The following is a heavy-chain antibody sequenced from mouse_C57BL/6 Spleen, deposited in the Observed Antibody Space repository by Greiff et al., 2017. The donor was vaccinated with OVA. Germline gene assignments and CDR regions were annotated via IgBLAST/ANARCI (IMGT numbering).Heavy chain of an antibody. CDR1: GYTFTSYW. Sequence: QVQLQQPGAELVRPGSSVKLSCKASGYTFTSYWMHWVKQRPIQGLEWIGNIDPSDSETHYNQQFKDKATLTVDKSSSTAYMQLSSLTSEDSAVDYCARSYYYGPYIDYWGQGTTLTVSS. D-gene: IGHD1-1*01. CDR2: IDPSDSET. V-gene: IGHV1-52*01. CDR3: ARSYYYGPYIDY. J-gene: IGHJ2*01.